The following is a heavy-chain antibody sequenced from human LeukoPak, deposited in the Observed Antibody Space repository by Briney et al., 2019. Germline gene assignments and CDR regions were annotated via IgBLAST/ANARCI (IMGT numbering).Heavy chain of an antibody. J-gene: IGHJ6*02. Sequence: PGGSLRLSCAASGFTFGSYAMSWVRQAPGKGLEWVSTISGSGGDTDYADSVKGRFTISRDNSKNTLYLQMNSLRAEDTAVYYCAKAKSGPHYYYYGMDVWGQGTTVTVSS. CDR1: GFTFGSYA. V-gene: IGHV3-23*01. D-gene: IGHD1-1*01. CDR3: AKAKSGPHYYYYGMDV. CDR2: ISGSGGDT.